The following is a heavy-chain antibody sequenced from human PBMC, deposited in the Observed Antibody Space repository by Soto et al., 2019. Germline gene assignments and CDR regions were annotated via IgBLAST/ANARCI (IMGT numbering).Heavy chain of an antibody. J-gene: IGHJ4*02. CDR1: GFTFDDYA. CDR2: ISWNSGSI. Sequence: GGSLRLSCAASGFTFDDYAMHWVRQAPGKDLEWVSGISWNSGSIGYADSVKGRFTISRDNAKNSLYLQMNSLRAEDTALYYCAKDKAVAGIAYYFDYWGQGTLVTVSS. V-gene: IGHV3-9*01. CDR3: AKDKAVAGIAYYFDY. D-gene: IGHD6-19*01.